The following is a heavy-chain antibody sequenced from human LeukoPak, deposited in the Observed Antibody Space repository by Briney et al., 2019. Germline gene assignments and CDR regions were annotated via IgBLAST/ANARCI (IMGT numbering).Heavy chain of an antibody. V-gene: IGHV4-39*02. Sequence: KPSETLSLTCTVSGGSISSSNYYWGWIRQPPGKGLEWIGSIYYSGSTYYNPSLKSRVTISVDTSKNQFSLKLSSVTAADTAVYYCARDKYKSGLGWFDPWGQGTLVTASS. CDR1: GGSISSSNYY. J-gene: IGHJ5*02. CDR3: ARDKYKSGLGWFDP. D-gene: IGHD1-14*01. CDR2: IYYSGST.